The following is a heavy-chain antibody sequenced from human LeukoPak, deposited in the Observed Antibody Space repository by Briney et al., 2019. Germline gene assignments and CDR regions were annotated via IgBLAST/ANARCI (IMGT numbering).Heavy chain of an antibody. V-gene: IGHV4-59*01. J-gene: IGHJ6*02. Sequence: SGTLSLTCTVSGGSISSYYWSWIRQPPGKGLEWIGYIYYSGSTNYNPSLKSRVTISVDTSKNQFSLKLSSVTAADTAVYYCARAYGSGSYNYYYGMDVWGQGTTVTVSS. CDR1: GGSISSYY. CDR3: ARAYGSGSYNYYYGMDV. D-gene: IGHD3-10*01. CDR2: IYYSGST.